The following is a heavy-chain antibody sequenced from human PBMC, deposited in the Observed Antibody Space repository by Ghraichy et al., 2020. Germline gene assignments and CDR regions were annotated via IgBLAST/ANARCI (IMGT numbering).Heavy chain of an antibody. V-gene: IGHV1-2*02. CDR2: ISPNSGGT. CDR3: ALWFGELGDY. J-gene: IGHJ4*02. CDR1: EHTFSGNY. D-gene: IGHD3-10*01. Sequence: ASVKVSCKAPEHTFSGNYLHWVRQAPGQGLEWMGWISPNSGGTKYAQQFEGRVTMTRDTSITTAYMELSSLRINDTAVYYCALWFGELGDYWGQGTLVTVSS.